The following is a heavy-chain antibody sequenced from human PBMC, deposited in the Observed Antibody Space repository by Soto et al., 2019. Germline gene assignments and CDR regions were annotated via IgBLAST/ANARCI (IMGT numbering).Heavy chain of an antibody. CDR2: ISGSGGST. V-gene: IGHV3-23*01. CDR1: GFTFSSYA. CDR3: AKRYRSSTYYYYGMDV. D-gene: IGHD6-6*01. J-gene: IGHJ6*02. Sequence: GGSLRLSCAASGFTFSSYAMSWVRQAPGKGLEWVSAISGSGGSTYYADSVKGRFTISRDNSKNTLYLQMNSLRAEDTAVYYCAKRYRSSTYYYYGMDVWGQGTTVTVSS.